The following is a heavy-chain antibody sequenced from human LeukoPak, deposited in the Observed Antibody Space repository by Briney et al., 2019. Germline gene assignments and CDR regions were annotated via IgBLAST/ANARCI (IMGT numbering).Heavy chain of an antibody. CDR2: INHSGST. CDR3: ARGTEDSSSWDWFDP. J-gene: IGHJ5*02. CDR1: GGSFSGYY. D-gene: IGHD6-13*01. Sequence: SETLSLTCAVYGGSFSGYYWSWIRQPPGKGLEWIGEINHSGSTNYNPSLKSRVTISVDTSKNQFSLKLSSVTAADTAVYYCARGTEDSSSWDWFDPWGQGTLVTVSS. V-gene: IGHV4-34*01.